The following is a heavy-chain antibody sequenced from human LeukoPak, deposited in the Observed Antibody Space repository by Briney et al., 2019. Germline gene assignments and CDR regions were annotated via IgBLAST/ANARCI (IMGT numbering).Heavy chain of an antibody. CDR2: ISAYNGNT. J-gene: IGHJ6*03. CDR3: ARGRSGYSYALRSYYYYYMDV. CDR1: GYTFTNYG. Sequence: ASVKVSCKASGYTFTNYGISWVRQAPGQGLEWMGWISAYNGNTNYAQKLQGRVTMTTDTSTSTAYMELRSLRSDDTAVYYCARGRSGYSYALRSYYYYYMDVWGKGTTVTVSS. V-gene: IGHV1-18*01. D-gene: IGHD5-18*01.